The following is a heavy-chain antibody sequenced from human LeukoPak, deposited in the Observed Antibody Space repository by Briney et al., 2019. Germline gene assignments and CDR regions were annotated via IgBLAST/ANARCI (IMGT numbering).Heavy chain of an antibody. Sequence: GRSLRLSCAASGFTFSSYAMHWVRQAPGKGLEWVAVISYDGSNKYYADSVKGRFTISRDNSKNTLYLQMNSLRAADTAVYCCARGHRGGRDYFDYWGQGTLVTVSS. CDR1: GFTFSSYA. V-gene: IGHV3-30-3*01. CDR3: ARGHRGGRDYFDY. J-gene: IGHJ4*02. D-gene: IGHD3-10*01. CDR2: ISYDGSNK.